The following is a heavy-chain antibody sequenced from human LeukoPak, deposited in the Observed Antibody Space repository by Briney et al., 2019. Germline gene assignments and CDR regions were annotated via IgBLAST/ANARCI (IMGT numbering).Heavy chain of an antibody. V-gene: IGHV3-74*01. CDR1: GFTFSNYW. Sequence: QSGGSLRLSCAASGFTFSNYWMHWVRQAPGKGLVWVSRINSYGSSTTYADFEKGRLTISRDNAKDTLYLQMNSLRAEDTAVYYCARGHYGSGSYVFDNWGQGTLVTVSS. D-gene: IGHD3-10*01. J-gene: IGHJ4*02. CDR3: ARGHYGSGSYVFDN. CDR2: INSYGSST.